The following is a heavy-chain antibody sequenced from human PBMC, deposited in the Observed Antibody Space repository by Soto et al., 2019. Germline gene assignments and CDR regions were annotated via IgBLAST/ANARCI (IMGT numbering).Heavy chain of an antibody. CDR3: ARGLYCISSSCDAPHYYFGMDV. CDR2: MTPYSGTT. CDR1: GYTFTTYD. D-gene: IGHD2-2*01. J-gene: IGHJ6*02. V-gene: IGHV1-8*01. Sequence: QVQLVQSGAEVKKPGASVKVSCRVSGYTFTTYDINWVRQAPGQGLEWMGWMTPYSGTTGYAQTFQGRVTMTRDNSISTAYMELSGLRSDDTAVYYCARGLYCISSSCDAPHYYFGMDVWGQGTTLTVSS.